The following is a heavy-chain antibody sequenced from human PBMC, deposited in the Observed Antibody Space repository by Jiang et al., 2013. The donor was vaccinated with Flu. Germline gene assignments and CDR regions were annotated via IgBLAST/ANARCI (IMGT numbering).Heavy chain of an antibody. CDR3: ARMTTRYYGMDV. CDR1: GGSISSSSYY. J-gene: IGHJ6*02. D-gene: IGHD4-17*01. CDR2: IYYSGST. V-gene: IGHV4-39*01. Sequence: GPGLVKPSETLSLTCTVSGGSISSSSYYWGWIRQPPGKGLEWIGSIYYSGSTYYNPSLKSRVTISVDTSKNQFSLKPSSVTAADTAVYYCARMTTRYYGMDVWGQGTTVTVSS.